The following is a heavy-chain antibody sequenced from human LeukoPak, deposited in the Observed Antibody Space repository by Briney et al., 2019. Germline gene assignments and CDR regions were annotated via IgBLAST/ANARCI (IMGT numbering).Heavy chain of an antibody. CDR1: GDSVSSNTAA. CDR3: ARDPSDDQGLDY. J-gene: IGHJ4*02. D-gene: IGHD3-16*01. CDR2: TYYRSKWYY. Sequence: SQTLSLTCAISGDSVSSNTAAWYWNRQSPSRGLEWLGRTYYRSKWYYEYAVSVRSRITINADTSKNRFSLQLNSVTPEDTAVYYCARDPSDDQGLDYWGQGTLVTVSS. V-gene: IGHV6-1*01.